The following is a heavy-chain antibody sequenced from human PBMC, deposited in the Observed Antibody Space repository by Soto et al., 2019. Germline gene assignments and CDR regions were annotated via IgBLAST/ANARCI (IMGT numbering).Heavy chain of an antibody. Sequence: PGGSLRLSCAASGFTFDSYAMSWVRQAPGKGLEWVSAISGSGGSKFYAKTEKGRFTISRDSSRNKLYLHLNNLRPDDTAVYYCAKARIYSSSYFFDYWGQGT. D-gene: IGHD6-13*01. CDR3: AKARIYSSSYFFDY. J-gene: IGHJ4*02. V-gene: IGHV3-23*01. CDR2: ISGSGGSK. CDR1: GFTFDSYA.